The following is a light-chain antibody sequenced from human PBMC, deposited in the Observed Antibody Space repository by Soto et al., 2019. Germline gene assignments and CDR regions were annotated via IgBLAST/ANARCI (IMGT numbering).Light chain of an antibody. CDR3: QQRNIWPPVT. V-gene: IGKV3-15*01. J-gene: IGKJ5*01. CDR1: QSVSSS. CDR2: GAS. Sequence: IVMTQSPATLSVSPGERATLSCRASQSVSSSLAWYQQKPGQSPRLLIFGASTRATGIPARFSGSGSGTDFTLTISSLEPEDFAVYYCQQRNIWPPVTFGQGTRLEIK.